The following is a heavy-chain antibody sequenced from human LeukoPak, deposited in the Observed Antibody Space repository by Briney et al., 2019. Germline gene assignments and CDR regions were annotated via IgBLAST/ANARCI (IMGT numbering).Heavy chain of an antibody. V-gene: IGHV1-2*04. D-gene: IGHD3-3*01. Sequence: ASVKVSCKASGYTFTGYYMHWVRQAPGQGLEWMGWINPNSGGTNYAQKFQGWVTMTRDTSISTAYMELSSLRSEDTAVYYCATVRGRGYDFWSGYYTFDYWGQGTLVTVSS. CDR3: ATVRGRGYDFWSGYYTFDY. CDR1: GYTFTGYY. J-gene: IGHJ4*02. CDR2: INPNSGGT.